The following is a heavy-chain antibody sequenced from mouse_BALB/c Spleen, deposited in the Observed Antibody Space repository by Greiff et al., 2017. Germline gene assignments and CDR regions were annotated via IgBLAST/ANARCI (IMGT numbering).Heavy chain of an antibody. CDR2: IWTGGGT. J-gene: IGHJ3*01. V-gene: IGHV2-9-2*01. D-gene: IGHD2-2*01. CDR3: VRGGLYYGYEAWFAY. Sequence: QVQLKQSGPGLVAPSQSLSITCTVSGFSLTSYDISWIRQPPGKGLEWLGVIWTGGGTNYNSAFMSRLSISKDNSKSQVFLKMNSLQTDDTAIYYCVRGGLYYGYEAWFAYWGQGTLVTVSA. CDR1: GFSLTSYD.